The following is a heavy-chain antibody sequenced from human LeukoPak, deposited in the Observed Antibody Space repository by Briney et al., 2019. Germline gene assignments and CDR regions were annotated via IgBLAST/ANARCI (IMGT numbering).Heavy chain of an antibody. CDR2: IDYSGST. CDR3: ARVGSSWGGYYYYYGMDV. J-gene: IGHJ6*02. V-gene: IGHV4-59*01. D-gene: IGHD6-13*01. Sequence: PSETLSLTCTVSGGSLSSYYWSWIRQPPGKGLEWIGYIDYSGSTNYNPSLKSRVTISVDTSKNQFSLKLSSVTAADTAVYYCARVGSSWGGYYYYYGMDVWGQGTTVTVSS. CDR1: GGSLSSYY.